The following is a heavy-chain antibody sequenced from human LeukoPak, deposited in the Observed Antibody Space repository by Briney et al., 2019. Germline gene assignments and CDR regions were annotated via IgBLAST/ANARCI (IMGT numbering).Heavy chain of an antibody. V-gene: IGHV3-23*01. CDR3: ARVLDDCSSTSRSCYYYYMDV. CDR1: GFTFSSYA. Sequence: QPGGSLRLSCAASGFTFSSYAMSWVRQAPGKGLEWVSAISGSGGSTYYADSVKGRFTISRDNSKNTLYLQMSSLRSEDTAVYYCARVLDDCSSTSRSCYYYYMDVWGKGTTVTVSS. CDR2: ISGSGGST. J-gene: IGHJ6*03. D-gene: IGHD2-2*01.